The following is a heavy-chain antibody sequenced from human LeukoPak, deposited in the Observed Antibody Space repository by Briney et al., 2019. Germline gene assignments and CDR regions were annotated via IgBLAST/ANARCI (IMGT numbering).Heavy chain of an antibody. Sequence: PSETLSLTCTVSGGSISSCSYYWGWIRQPPGKGLEYIGSIYYSGSTYSDPSLMSRVTISVDTSKNQFSLKLSSVTAADTAVYYCARGNYGGNSWFDPWGQGTLVTVSS. D-gene: IGHD4-23*01. CDR2: IYYSGST. CDR3: ARGNYGGNSWFDP. CDR1: GGSISSCSYY. J-gene: IGHJ5*02. V-gene: IGHV4-39*07.